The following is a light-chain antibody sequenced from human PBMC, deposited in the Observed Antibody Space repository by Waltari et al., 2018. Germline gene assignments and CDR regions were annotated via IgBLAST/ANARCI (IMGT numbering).Light chain of an antibody. J-gene: IGKJ4*01. Sequence: DIQMTQSPYTLSASVGDRVILTCRASQSISNWLAWYQQKPGKAPKLLIYKASSLESGVPSRFSGSGSGTVFTLTISSLQPYDFATYYCQQYNSYSLLTFGGGTKVEIK. CDR1: QSISNW. CDR2: KAS. V-gene: IGKV1-5*03. CDR3: QQYNSYSLLT.